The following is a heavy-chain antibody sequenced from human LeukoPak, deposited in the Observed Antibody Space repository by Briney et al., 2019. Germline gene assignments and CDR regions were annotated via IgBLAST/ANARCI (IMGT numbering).Heavy chain of an antibody. J-gene: IGHJ4*02. CDR2: ISSSGKTV. Sequence: GGSLRLSCEASGFTFSSYEMNWVRQAPGKGLEWISYISSSGKTVFYADSVKGRFTISRDNAKNSLFLQVNSLRAEDTALYYCARLGYCSTGSCYSLYCWGQGTLVTVSS. D-gene: IGHD2-15*01. CDR1: GFTFSSYE. V-gene: IGHV3-48*03. CDR3: ARLGYCSTGSCYSLYC.